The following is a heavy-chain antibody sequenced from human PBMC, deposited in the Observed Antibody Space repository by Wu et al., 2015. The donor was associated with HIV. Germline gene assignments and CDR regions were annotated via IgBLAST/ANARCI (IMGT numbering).Heavy chain of an antibody. V-gene: IGHV1-2*02. J-gene: IGHJ5*02. Sequence: QVLLVQSETEVKRPGASVKVSCKPSGYTFTGFYTHWVRQAPGQGLEWMGWINPNSGATNYAQNFQGRVTMARDTYITTVYMELRSLRYDDTAVYFCARTGSAWHLSWFDHWGQGSXVTVSS. CDR2: INPNSGAT. CDR1: GYTFTGFY. CDR3: ARTGSAWHLSWFDH. D-gene: IGHD6-19*01.